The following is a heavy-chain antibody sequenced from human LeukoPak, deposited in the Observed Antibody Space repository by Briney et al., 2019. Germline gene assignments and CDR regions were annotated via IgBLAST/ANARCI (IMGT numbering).Heavy chain of an antibody. D-gene: IGHD5-12*01. Sequence: APVKVSCKASGYTFTGYYMHWVRQAPGQGLEWMGWINPNSGGTNYAQKFQGRVTVTRDTSISTAYMELSRLRSDDTAVYYCARANPGATIKGYWGQGTLVTVSS. CDR2: INPNSGGT. CDR1: GYTFTGYY. CDR3: ARANPGATIKGY. J-gene: IGHJ4*02. V-gene: IGHV1-2*02.